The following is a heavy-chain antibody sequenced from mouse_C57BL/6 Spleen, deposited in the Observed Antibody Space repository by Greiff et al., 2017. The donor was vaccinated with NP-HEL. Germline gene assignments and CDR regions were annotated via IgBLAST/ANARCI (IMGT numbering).Heavy chain of an antibody. Sequence: VQLQQSGAELVRPGTSVKMSCKASGYTFTNYWIGWAKQRPGHGLEWIGDIYPGGGYTNYNEKFKGKATLTADKSSSTAYMQFSSLTSEDSAIYYCARETTVPHWYFDVWGTGTTVTVSS. J-gene: IGHJ1*03. CDR3: ARETTVPHWYFDV. CDR1: GYTFTNYW. D-gene: IGHD1-1*01. CDR2: IYPGGGYT. V-gene: IGHV1-63*01.